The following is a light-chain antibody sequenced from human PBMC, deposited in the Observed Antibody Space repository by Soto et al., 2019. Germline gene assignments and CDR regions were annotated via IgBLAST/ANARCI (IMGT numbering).Light chain of an antibody. J-gene: IGKJ1*01. CDR1: QSVSSNY. Sequence: EIVLTQSPGTPSLSPGERATLSCRASQSVSSNYLAWYQQKPGQAPSLLIYGASNRATGTPDRFSGSGSGTDFTLTISRLEPEDFAVYYCQQYGSSPSWTFGQGTKVDIK. V-gene: IGKV3-20*01. CDR2: GAS. CDR3: QQYGSSPSWT.